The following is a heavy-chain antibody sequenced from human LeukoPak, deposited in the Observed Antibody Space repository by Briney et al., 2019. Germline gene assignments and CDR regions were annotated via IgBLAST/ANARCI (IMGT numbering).Heavy chain of an antibody. CDR1: GGSISSYY. CDR2: IYYSGNT. D-gene: IGHD3-16*01. J-gene: IGHJ5*02. Sequence: SETLSLTCTVSGGSISSYYWSWLRQPPGKGLEWIGYIYYSGNTNYNPSLKSRVTISVDTSKNQLSVKLSSVTAADTAEYYCARAFTSPGGFDPWGQGTLVTVSS. V-gene: IGHV4-59*01. CDR3: ARAFTSPGGFDP.